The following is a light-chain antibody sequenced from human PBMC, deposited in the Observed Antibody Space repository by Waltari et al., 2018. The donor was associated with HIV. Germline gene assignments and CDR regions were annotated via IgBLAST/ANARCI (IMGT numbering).Light chain of an antibody. CDR1: QSVSSSY. Sequence: DIVLTQSPGTLSLSQGERATLSCRASQSVSSSYLAWYQQKPGAAPSLLIYGASSRATGIPDRFSGSGSGTDFSLTISRLEPEDFAVYYCQQYGSSPRAFGQGTKLEIK. J-gene: IGKJ2*01. CDR2: GAS. V-gene: IGKV3-20*01. CDR3: QQYGSSPRA.